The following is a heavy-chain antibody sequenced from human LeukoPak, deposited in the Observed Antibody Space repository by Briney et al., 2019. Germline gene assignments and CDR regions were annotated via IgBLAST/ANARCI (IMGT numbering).Heavy chain of an antibody. V-gene: IGHV3-23*01. J-gene: IGHJ4*02. Sequence: PGGSLRLSCAASELTFDSYGMSWVRQAPGKGLEWVSAISLSGDSTYYADSVRGRFTISRDNSKNTLYLQMNSLRAEDTAVYYCANSWLYDILTGYQQFDYWGQGTLVTVSS. D-gene: IGHD3-9*01. CDR2: ISLSGDST. CDR3: ANSWLYDILTGYQQFDY. CDR1: ELTFDSYG.